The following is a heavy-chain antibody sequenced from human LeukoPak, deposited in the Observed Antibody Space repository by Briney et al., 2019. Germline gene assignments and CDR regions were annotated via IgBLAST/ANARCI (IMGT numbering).Heavy chain of an antibody. CDR2: IIPIFGTA. Sequence: SVKVSCKASGGTFSSYAISWVRQAPGQGLEWMGGIIPIFGTANYAQKFQGRVTITADKSTSTAYMELSSLRSEDTAVYYCARARNIVVNWFDPWGQGTLVTVSS. CDR3: ARARNIVVNWFDP. J-gene: IGHJ5*02. D-gene: IGHD5-12*01. CDR1: GGTFSSYA. V-gene: IGHV1-69*06.